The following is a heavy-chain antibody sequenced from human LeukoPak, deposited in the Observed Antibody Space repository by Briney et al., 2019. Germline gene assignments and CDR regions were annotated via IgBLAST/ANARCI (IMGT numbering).Heavy chain of an antibody. D-gene: IGHD2-2*01. CDR1: GYTLTGYY. CDR2: INPSDGGK. J-gene: IGHJ4*02. V-gene: IGHV1-2*02. Sequence: ASVKVSCKASGYTLTGYYLHWVRQAPGQGFEWMGWINPSDGGKNYAPKFQGRVTMTRDTSISTAFMDLSRLTSDDTAVYFCARSDKCTTCSIDYWGQGTLVIVSS. CDR3: ARSDKCTTCSIDY.